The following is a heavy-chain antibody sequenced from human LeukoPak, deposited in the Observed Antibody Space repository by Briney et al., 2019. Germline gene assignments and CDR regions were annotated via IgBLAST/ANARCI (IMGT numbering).Heavy chain of an antibody. CDR3: ARFYYYDSSGYPFDAFDI. CDR2: IHTSGDT. D-gene: IGHD3-22*01. V-gene: IGHV3-53*01. J-gene: IGHJ3*02. CDR1: GFTFSDYY. Sequence: GGSLRLSCAASGFTFSDYYVSWVRQAPGKGLEWVSAIHTSGDTCYADSVKGRFTISRDTSKNTLYLQINSLRVEDTAVYYCARFYYYDSSGYPFDAFDIWGQGTMVTVSS.